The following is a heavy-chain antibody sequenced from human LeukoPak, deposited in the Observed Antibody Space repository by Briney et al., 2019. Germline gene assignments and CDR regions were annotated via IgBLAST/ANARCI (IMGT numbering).Heavy chain of an antibody. CDR3: ARHPYQLLWLSWFDP. J-gene: IGHJ5*02. CDR1: GGSSSSSRYY. CDR2: IYYSGST. V-gene: IGHV4-39*01. Sequence: SETLSLTCTVSGGSSSSSRYYWGWIRQPPGKGLEWIGSIYYSGSTYYNPSPKSRVTISVDTSKNQFSLKLSSVTAADTAVYYCARHPYQLLWLSWFDPWGQGTLVTVSS. D-gene: IGHD2-2*01.